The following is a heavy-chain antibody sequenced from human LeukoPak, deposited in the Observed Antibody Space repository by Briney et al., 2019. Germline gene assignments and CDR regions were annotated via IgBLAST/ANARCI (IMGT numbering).Heavy chain of an antibody. Sequence: GASVKVSCKASGYTFTSYDITWVRQAPGHGFEWMGLINPSNGNTFYAQMLQGSVHMTTDPPTSTTYMEVRSLISDDTAVNVCARAPPDGLYFYMDVWGKGTTVTISS. CDR1: GYTFTSYD. J-gene: IGHJ6*03. V-gene: IGHV1-18*01. CDR2: INPSNGNT. CDR3: ARAPPDGLYFYMDV. D-gene: IGHD5-24*01.